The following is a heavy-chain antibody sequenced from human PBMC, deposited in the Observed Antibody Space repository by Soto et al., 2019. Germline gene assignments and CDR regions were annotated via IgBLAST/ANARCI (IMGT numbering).Heavy chain of an antibody. CDR2: FHYSGIS. Sequence: PSETLSLTCTVSDASIRGYYWSWIRQPPGKGLEWIGYFHYSGISNYNSSLKSRVTMSLDTSKNQFSLKLGSVSAADTAIYYCARGASSWQYFDYWGQGALVTVSS. V-gene: IGHV4-59*01. D-gene: IGHD6-13*01. J-gene: IGHJ4*02. CDR3: ARGASSWQYFDY. CDR1: DASIRGYY.